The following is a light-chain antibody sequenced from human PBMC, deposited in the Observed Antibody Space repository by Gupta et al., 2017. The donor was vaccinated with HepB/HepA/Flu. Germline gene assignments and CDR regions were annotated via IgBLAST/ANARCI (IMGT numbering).Light chain of an antibody. V-gene: IGKV1-27*01. CDR2: AAS. J-gene: IGKJ4*01. CDR1: QVISHY. Sequence: DIPVTQSPSSLSASVGDRVTITCRASQVISHYLAWYHQKPGGVPKLLIYAASTLQSGVPSRFSGSGSGTDFTLTISSLQPEDVATYYCQKYENAPLTFGGGTKVELK. CDR3: QKYENAPLT.